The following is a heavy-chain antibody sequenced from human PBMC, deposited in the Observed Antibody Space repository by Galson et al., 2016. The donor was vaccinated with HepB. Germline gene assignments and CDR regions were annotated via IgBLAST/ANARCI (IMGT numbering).Heavy chain of an antibody. CDR3: GRRRKGDPKSLDY. V-gene: IGHV1-8*01. Sequence: SVKVSCKASGYSFTSYDINWVRQATGQGLEWMGWMNPNSGNTGYAQKFQGRVNMTRNTSISTAYMELSSLRSEDTAVYYCGRRRKGDPKSLDYWGQGSLVTVSS. J-gene: IGHJ4*02. CDR1: GYSFTSYD. CDR2: MNPNSGNT. D-gene: IGHD2-21*02.